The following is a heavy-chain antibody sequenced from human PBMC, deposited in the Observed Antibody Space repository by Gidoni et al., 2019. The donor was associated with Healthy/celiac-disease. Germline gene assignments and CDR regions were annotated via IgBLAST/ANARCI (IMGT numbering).Heavy chain of an antibody. CDR1: GGSISRSY. CDR2: IYTSGST. CDR3: ARDEMYCSGGSCYNWFDP. Sequence: QVQLQESGPGLVTPSETLSLTCPVSGGSISRSYWSWIRQPAGKGLEWIGRIYTSGSTNYNPSLKSRVTMSVDTSKNQFSLKLSSVTAADTAVYYCARDEMYCSGGSCYNWFDPWGQGTLVTVSS. D-gene: IGHD2-15*01. V-gene: IGHV4-4*07. J-gene: IGHJ5*02.